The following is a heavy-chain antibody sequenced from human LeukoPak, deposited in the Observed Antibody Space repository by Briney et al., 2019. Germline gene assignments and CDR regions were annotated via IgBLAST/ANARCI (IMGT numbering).Heavy chain of an antibody. V-gene: IGHV3-30*02. CDR2: IRHEGNNK. CDR3: AKEKILTGYFPFDY. CDR1: GFTFSSYE. D-gene: IGHD3-9*01. Sequence: GGSLRLSCAASGFTFSSYEMNWVRQAPDKGLEWVAFIRHEGNNKYYADSVKGRFTISRDNSKNTLYLQMNSLRAEDTAVYYCAKEKILTGYFPFDYWGQGTLVTVSS. J-gene: IGHJ4*02.